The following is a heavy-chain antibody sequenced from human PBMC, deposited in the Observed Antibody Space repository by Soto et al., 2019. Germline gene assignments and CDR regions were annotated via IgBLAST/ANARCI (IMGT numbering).Heavy chain of an antibody. CDR2: ISSSSSYI. V-gene: IGHV3-21*01. Sequence: EVQLVESGGGLVQPGGSLRLSCAASGFTFSSYSMNWVRQAPGKGLEWVSSISSSSSYIYYADSVKGRFTISRDNAKNSLYLQMNSLRAEDTAVYYCARVLGDGYNGYFDYWGQGTLVTVSS. J-gene: IGHJ4*02. D-gene: IGHD5-12*01. CDR3: ARVLGDGYNGYFDY. CDR1: GFTFSSYS.